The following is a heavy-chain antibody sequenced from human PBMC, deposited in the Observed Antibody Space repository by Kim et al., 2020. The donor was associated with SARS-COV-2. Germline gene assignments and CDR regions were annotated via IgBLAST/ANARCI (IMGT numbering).Heavy chain of an antibody. CDR3: ARDMEGSGRALYYYYYMDV. Sequence: GGSLRLSCAASGFTFSSYGMHWVRQAPGKGLEWVAVIWYDGSNKYYADSVKGRFTISRDNSKNTLYLQMNSLRAEDTAVYYCARDMEGSGRALYYYYYMDVWGKGTTVTVSS. D-gene: IGHD3-10*01. CDR2: IWYDGSNK. CDR1: GFTFSSYG. V-gene: IGHV3-33*01. J-gene: IGHJ6*03.